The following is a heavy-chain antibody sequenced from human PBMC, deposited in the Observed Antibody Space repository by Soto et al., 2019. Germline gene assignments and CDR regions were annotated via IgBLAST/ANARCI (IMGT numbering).Heavy chain of an antibody. CDR3: AKGVELDV. Sequence: EVLLLESGGGLVQSGGSLRLSCEASGFSFSSFAMNWVRQAPGKGLEWVSAIGDSGASTYYADSVKGRFTISRDNSRNTLYLQLNSLRAEDTAVYYCAKGVELDVWGNGTTVTVSS. D-gene: IGHD1-26*01. CDR1: GFSFSSFA. V-gene: IGHV3-23*01. CDR2: IGDSGAST. J-gene: IGHJ6*04.